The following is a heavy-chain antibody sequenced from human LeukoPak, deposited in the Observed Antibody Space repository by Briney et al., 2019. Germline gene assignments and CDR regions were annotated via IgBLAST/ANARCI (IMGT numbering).Heavy chain of an antibody. CDR2: IRYDGNNK. D-gene: IGHD1-26*01. V-gene: IGHV3-30*02. CDR1: GFTFSSYG. CDR3: ARPGWEFGY. Sequence: GGSLRLSCAASGFTFSSYGMHWVRQAPGKGLEWVTFIRYDGNNKYYADSVKGRFTISRDGSKNTLFLQMNSLRAEDTAVYYCARPGWEFGYWGQGTLVTVSS. J-gene: IGHJ4*02.